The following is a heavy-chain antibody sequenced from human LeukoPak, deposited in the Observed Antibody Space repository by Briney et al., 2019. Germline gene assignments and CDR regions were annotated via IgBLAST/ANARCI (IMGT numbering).Heavy chain of an antibody. CDR1: GFTLSDFC. Sequence: GGSLRLSCAASGFTLSDFCMSWIRQAPGKGLESVSYISGGGSNTNYADSVKGRFTISRDNAKNSLYLQMDSLRAEDTAVYYCTRHPAEGDYWGQGTLVTVSS. CDR2: ISGGGSNT. J-gene: IGHJ4*02. D-gene: IGHD2-15*01. CDR3: TRHPAEGDY. V-gene: IGHV3-11*03.